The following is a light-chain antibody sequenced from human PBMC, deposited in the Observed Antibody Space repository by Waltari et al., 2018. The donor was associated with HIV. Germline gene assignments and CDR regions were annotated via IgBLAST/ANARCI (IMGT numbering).Light chain of an antibody. V-gene: IGLV1-51*01. CDR3: GTWDSSVGAGV. CDR2: DNN. CDR1: HPSFGHGF. Sequence: QSVLTQPTSVSASPGQKVTISFSRTHPSFGHGFVARYQHLPGAAPKLIIYDNNKRPSGIPDRFSDSKYGTSATLVITGLQTGDEGEYYCGTWDSSVGAGVFGGGTKLTVL. J-gene: IGLJ3*02.